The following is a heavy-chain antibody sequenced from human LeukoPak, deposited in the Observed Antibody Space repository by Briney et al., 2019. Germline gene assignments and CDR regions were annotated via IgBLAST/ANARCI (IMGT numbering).Heavy chain of an antibody. CDR2: ISYDGSNK. J-gene: IGHJ6*03. Sequence: GGSLRLSCAASGFTFSSYGMHWVRQAPGKGLEWVAVISYDGSNKYYADSVKGRFTISRDNSKNTLYLQMNSLRAEDTAVYYCARDPGPSFYYYYYMDVWGKGTTVTVSS. CDR1: GFTFSSYG. CDR3: ARDPGPSFYYYYYMDV. V-gene: IGHV3-30*19.